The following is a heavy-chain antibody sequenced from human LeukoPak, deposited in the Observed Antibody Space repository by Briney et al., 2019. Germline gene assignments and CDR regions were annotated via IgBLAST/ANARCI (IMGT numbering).Heavy chain of an antibody. Sequence: PGGSLRLSCAASGFTFSSYAMHWVRQAPGKGLEWVAVISYDGSNKYYADSVKGRFAISRDNSKNTLYLRMDSLRAEDMAVYYCARDRDYGDYHDAFDIWGQGTVVTVSS. CDR1: GFTFSSYA. D-gene: IGHD4-17*01. CDR3: ARDRDYGDYHDAFDI. J-gene: IGHJ3*02. CDR2: ISYDGSNK. V-gene: IGHV3-30*03.